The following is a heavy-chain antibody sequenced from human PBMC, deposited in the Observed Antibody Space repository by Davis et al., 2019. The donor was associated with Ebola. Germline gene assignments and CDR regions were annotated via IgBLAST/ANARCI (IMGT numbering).Heavy chain of an antibody. CDR3: VKSGGLAGLTVGRIDY. Sequence: PGGSLRLSCAASGLTVSDKYMAWVRQVPGKGLEWASVIYPDGSTYYANSVKGRFTISRDNSKSTLYLQMTSLRVEDTAVYYCVKSGGLAGLTVGRIDYWGQGILVTVSS. V-gene: IGHV3-66*01. D-gene: IGHD1-26*01. CDR2: IYPDGST. J-gene: IGHJ4*02. CDR1: GLTVSDKY.